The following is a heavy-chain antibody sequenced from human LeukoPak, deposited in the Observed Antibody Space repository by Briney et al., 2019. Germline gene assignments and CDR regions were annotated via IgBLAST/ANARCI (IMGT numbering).Heavy chain of an antibody. V-gene: IGHV3-21*01. J-gene: IGHJ5*02. CDR2: ISSSSSYI. Sequence: GGSLRLSCAASGFTFSSYSVNWVRQAPGKGLEWVSSISSSSSYIYYADSVKGRFTISRDNARNSLYLQMNSLRAEDTAVYYCARDGDFWSGYYLLNWFDPWGQGTLVTVSS. D-gene: IGHD3-3*01. CDR3: ARDGDFWSGYYLLNWFDP. CDR1: GFTFSSYS.